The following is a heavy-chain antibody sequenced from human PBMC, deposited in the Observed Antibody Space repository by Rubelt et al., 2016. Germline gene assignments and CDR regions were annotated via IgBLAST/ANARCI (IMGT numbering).Heavy chain of an antibody. CDR3: AGGMVASTPWTTLGY. CDR2: IHHSGST. CDR1: GGSFSGYS. V-gene: IGHV4-34*01. Sequence: QVQLQQWGAGLVKPSETLSLTCAVYGGSFSGYSWTWIRQPPGKGLEWLGEIHHSGSTNYNPTLKSRVSLSVDKSKNQFSLKLSSVTAADTAVYYCAGGMVASTPWTTLGYWGQGTLVTVSS. J-gene: IGHJ4*02. D-gene: IGHD2-15*01.